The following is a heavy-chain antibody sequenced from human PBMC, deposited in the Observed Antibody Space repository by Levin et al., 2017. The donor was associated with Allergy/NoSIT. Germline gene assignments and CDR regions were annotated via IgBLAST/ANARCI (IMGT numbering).Heavy chain of an antibody. Sequence: GESLKISCAASGFTFSDHYMDWVRQAPGKGLEWVGRTRNKANSYTTEYAASVKGRFTISRDDSKNSLYLQMNSLKTEDTAVYYCARVPVGTPHPPPPEAQSTSTVTRLRYGMDVWGQGTTVSVSS. CDR1: GFTFSDHY. V-gene: IGHV3-72*01. D-gene: IGHD4-17*01. CDR2: TRNKANSYTT. J-gene: IGHJ6*02. CDR3: ARVPVGTPHPPPPEAQSTSTVTRLRYGMDV.